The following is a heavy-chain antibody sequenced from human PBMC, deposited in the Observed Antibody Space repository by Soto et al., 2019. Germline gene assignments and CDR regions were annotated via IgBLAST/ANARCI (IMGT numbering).Heavy chain of an antibody. CDR1: EFFFANYD. D-gene: IGHD3-16*01. CDR2: MATHNNA. Sequence: PGGSLRLSCAASEFFFANYDINWVRQAAGMGLEWVAAMATHNNAYYADSVRGRFTNSRDNSTNTVYLELNRQRGDDTAVYYCAKEARVRSPAGDGIDYWGQGTPVTVSS. V-gene: IGHV3-23*01. J-gene: IGHJ4*02. CDR3: AKEARVRSPAGDGIDY.